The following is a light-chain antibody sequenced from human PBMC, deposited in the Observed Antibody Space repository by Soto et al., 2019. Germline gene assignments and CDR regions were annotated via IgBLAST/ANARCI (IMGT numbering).Light chain of an antibody. CDR1: QSVSSN. Sequence: EIVMTQSPATLSVSPGERATLSCRASQSVSSNLAWYQQKPGQAPRLLIYGPSTRATGIPARFSGSGSGTEFTLTISSLQSVDFPVYYCQHYNNWPRTFGQGTKVEIK. CDR3: QHYNNWPRT. CDR2: GPS. J-gene: IGKJ1*01. V-gene: IGKV3-15*01.